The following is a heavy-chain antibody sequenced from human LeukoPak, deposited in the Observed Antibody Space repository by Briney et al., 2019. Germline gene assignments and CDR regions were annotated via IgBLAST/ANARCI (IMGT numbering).Heavy chain of an antibody. CDR3: AREDRAYYYDSSGQGWFDP. V-gene: IGHV1-2*02. Sequence: GASVKVSCKASGYTFTSYGISWVRQAPGQGLEWMGWINPNSGGTNYAQKFQGRVIMTRDTSISTAYMELSRLRSDDTAVYYCAREDRAYYYDSSGQGWFDPWGQGTLVTVSS. CDR2: INPNSGGT. CDR1: GYTFTSYG. D-gene: IGHD3-22*01. J-gene: IGHJ5*02.